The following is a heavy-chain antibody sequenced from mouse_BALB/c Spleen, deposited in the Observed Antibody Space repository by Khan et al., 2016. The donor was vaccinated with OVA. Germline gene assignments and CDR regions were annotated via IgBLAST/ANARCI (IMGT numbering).Heavy chain of an antibody. CDR2: IDPFSGGT. D-gene: IGHD2-2*01. CDR1: GYSFTTYY. Sequence: VQLQQSGPELMKPGASVTISCKASGYSFTTYYIHWVLQSHGKSLEWIGYIDPFSGGTSYTQKFKGKATLTVDKSSSTVYIHLSNLTSEDSAVYYCTRHGYVAWFAYWGQGTLVTVSA. CDR3: TRHGYVAWFAY. J-gene: IGHJ3*01. V-gene: IGHV1S135*01.